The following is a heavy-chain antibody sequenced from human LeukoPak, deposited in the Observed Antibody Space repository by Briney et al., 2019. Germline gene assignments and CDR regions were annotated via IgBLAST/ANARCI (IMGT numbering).Heavy chain of an antibody. D-gene: IGHD6-19*01. J-gene: IGHJ4*02. V-gene: IGHV3-21*01. Sequence: GGSLRLSCAASGFTFSSYSMNWVRQAPGKGLEWVSSISSSSSYIYYADSVKGRFTISRDNAKNSLYLQMNSLRAEDTAVYYCGRDIRWLATSDYWGQGTLVTVPS. CDR1: GFTFSSYS. CDR3: GRDIRWLATSDY. CDR2: ISSSSSYI.